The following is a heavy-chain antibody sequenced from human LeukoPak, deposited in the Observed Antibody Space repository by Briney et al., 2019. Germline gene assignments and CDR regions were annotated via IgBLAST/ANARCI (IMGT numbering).Heavy chain of an antibody. D-gene: IGHD1-26*01. Sequence: GASVKVSCKASGFTFTSSAMQWVRQARGQRLEWIGWIVVGSGNTNYAQKFQERVTITRDMSTSTAYMELSSLRSEDTAVYYCAAVGPYHYYGMDVWGQGTTVTVSS. CDR3: AAVGPYHYYGMDV. CDR2: IVVGSGNT. J-gene: IGHJ6*02. CDR1: GFTFTSSA. V-gene: IGHV1-58*02.